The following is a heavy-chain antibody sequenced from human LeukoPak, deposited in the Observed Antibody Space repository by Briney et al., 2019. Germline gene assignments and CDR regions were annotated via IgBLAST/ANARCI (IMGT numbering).Heavy chain of an antibody. D-gene: IGHD3-10*01. J-gene: IGHJ6*03. Sequence: SETLSLTCTVSGGSIGGYSWSWIRQPPGKGLEWIGYIYYSGSTNYNPSLKSRVTISVDTSKNQFSLKLSSVIAADTAVFYCARCGDYYYYYMDVWGKGTTVTVSS. CDR2: IYYSGST. V-gene: IGHV4-59*01. CDR3: ARCGDYYYYYMDV. CDR1: GGSIGGYS.